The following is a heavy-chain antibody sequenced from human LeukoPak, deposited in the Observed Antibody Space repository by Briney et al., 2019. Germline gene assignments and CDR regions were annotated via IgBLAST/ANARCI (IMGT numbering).Heavy chain of an antibody. V-gene: IGHV2-5*02. Sequence: SGPTLVKPTQTLTLTCTFSGFALPTSGVAVGWIRQPPGKALEWLALIYWDDDKRYSPSLKSRLAITKDTSKNQVVLTMTNMDPVDTATYYCAHRHYDSGDQPWEYWGQGTLVTVSS. D-gene: IGHD3-22*01. CDR3: AHRHYDSGDQPWEY. J-gene: IGHJ4*02. CDR1: GFALPTSGVA. CDR2: IYWDDDK.